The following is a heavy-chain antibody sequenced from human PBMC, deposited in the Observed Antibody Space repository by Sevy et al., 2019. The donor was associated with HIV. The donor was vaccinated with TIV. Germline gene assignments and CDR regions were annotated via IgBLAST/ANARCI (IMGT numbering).Heavy chain of an antibody. J-gene: IGHJ6*02. CDR1: GLDFKEAW. CDR3: AKPHFVLGGMDV. Sequence: GGSLRLSCVVSGLDFKEAWMTWVRQAPGKGLEWVGRIKSESDGGTVDYAAPVKGRFTISRDDSRNTLFLEMDSLKTEDTSVYYCAKPHFVLGGMDVWGQETTVTVSS. D-gene: IGHD2-15*01. CDR2: IKSESDGGTV. V-gene: IGHV3-15*01.